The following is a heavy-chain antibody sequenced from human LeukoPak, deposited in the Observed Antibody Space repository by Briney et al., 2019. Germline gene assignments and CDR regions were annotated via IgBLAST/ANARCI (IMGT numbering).Heavy chain of an antibody. D-gene: IGHD5-24*01. Sequence: GEPLKISCKVSGYTFATYWIGWVRQMPGKGLEWMGIIYPGDSDTRYSPSFQGQVTISADKSISTAYLQWSSLKASDTAMYYCARQVIGWQHADYWGQGTLVTVSS. CDR3: ARQVIGWQHADY. J-gene: IGHJ4*02. CDR1: GYTFATYW. CDR2: IYPGDSDT. V-gene: IGHV5-51*01.